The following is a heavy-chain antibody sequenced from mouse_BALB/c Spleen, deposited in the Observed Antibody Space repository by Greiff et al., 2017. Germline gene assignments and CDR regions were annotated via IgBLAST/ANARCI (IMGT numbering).Heavy chain of an antibody. CDR1: GYTFSSYW. J-gene: IGHJ3*01. D-gene: IGHD1-2*01. CDR2: ILPGSGST. CDR3: ASSLRQFAY. V-gene: IGHV1-9*01. Sequence: QVQLKQSGAELMKPGASVKISCKATGYTFSSYWIEWVKQRPGHGLEWIGEILPGSGSTNYNEKFKGKATFTADTSSNTAYMQLSSLTSEDSAVYYCASSLRQFAYWGQGTLVTVSA.